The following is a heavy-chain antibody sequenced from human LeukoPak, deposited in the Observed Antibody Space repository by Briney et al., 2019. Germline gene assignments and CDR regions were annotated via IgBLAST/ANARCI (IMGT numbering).Heavy chain of an antibody. CDR2: IYYSGST. D-gene: IGHD1-1*01. CDR3: ARHERGIDAFVI. V-gene: IGHV4-39*01. J-gene: IGHJ3*02. Sequence: SETLSLTCSVSGDSMDATPYFWGWIRQPPGKGLEWIGSIYYSGSTYYNVSLKSRVIIDVDTSNNQFSLNLTSVTVADTALYYCARHERGIDAFVIWGPGTMVTVSX. CDR1: GDSMDATPYF.